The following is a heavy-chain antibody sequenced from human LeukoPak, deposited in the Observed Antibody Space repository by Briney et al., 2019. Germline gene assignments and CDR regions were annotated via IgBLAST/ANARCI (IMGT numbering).Heavy chain of an antibody. CDR3: ARNDMAGHYYMDV. Sequence: GGSLRLSCAASGFTFSSYAMSWVRQAPGKGLEWVSSVTGSGIRAYYADSVKGRFTISRDNSKNTLYLQMNSLRAEDTAVYYCARNDMAGHYYMDVWGKGTTVTVSS. CDR2: VTGSGIRA. J-gene: IGHJ6*03. V-gene: IGHV3-23*01. CDR1: GFTFSSYA. D-gene: IGHD1-1*01.